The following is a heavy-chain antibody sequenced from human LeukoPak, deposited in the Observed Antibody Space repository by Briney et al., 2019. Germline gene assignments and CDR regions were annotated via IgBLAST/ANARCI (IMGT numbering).Heavy chain of an antibody. CDR3: ARSPGYYYDSGGCFDY. Sequence: ASVRVSCKAAGYIFTSYDISWVRQAPGQGLEWMGCSSAYNGNTNYAQKLQGRVTMTTDTSTSTAYMELRSLRSDDTAVYYCARSPGYYYDSGGCFDYWGQGTLVTVSS. D-gene: IGHD3-22*01. J-gene: IGHJ4*02. CDR2: SSAYNGNT. CDR1: GYIFTSYD. V-gene: IGHV1-18*01.